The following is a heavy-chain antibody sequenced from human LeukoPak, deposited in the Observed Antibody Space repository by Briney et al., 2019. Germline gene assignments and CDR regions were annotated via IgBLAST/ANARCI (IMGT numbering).Heavy chain of an antibody. D-gene: IGHD3-16*01. CDR1: GFTFDNYG. Sequence: GGSLRLXYAASGFTFDNYGMSWVRQAPGKGLEWVSSINWNGDSTTYADSEKGRFTISRDNAKKSLYLQMNSLRAEDTALYYCASATRGGVEASDIWGQRTLVTVSS. V-gene: IGHV3-20*03. CDR2: INWNGDST. J-gene: IGHJ3*02. CDR3: ASATRGGVEASDI.